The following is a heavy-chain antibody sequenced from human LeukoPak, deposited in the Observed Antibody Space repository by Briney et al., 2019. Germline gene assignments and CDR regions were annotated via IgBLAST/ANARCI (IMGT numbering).Heavy chain of an antibody. D-gene: IGHD5-24*01. CDR2: ISAYNGNT. CDR1: GYTFTSYG. J-gene: IGHJ4*02. Sequence: ASVKVSCKASGYTFTSYGISWVRQAPGQGLEWMGWISAYNGNTNYAPELQGRVIMTTDTSTGTAYLELSSLRSDDTAVYYCARVGHRDEHHFDYWGQGTLVTVSS. V-gene: IGHV1-18*01. CDR3: ARVGHRDEHHFDY.